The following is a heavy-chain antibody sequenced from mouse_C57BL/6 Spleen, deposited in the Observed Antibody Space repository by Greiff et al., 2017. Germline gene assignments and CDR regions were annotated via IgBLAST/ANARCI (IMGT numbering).Heavy chain of an antibody. Sequence: QVQLQQSGPELVKPGASVKISCKASGYAFSSSWMNWVKQRPGKGLEWIGRIYPGDGDTNYNGKFKGKATLTADKSSSTAYIQLSSLTSEDSAVYFCASQYYYGSSPYAMDYWGQGTSVTVSS. V-gene: IGHV1-82*01. J-gene: IGHJ4*01. D-gene: IGHD1-1*01. CDR1: GYAFSSSW. CDR3: ASQYYYGSSPYAMDY. CDR2: IYPGDGDT.